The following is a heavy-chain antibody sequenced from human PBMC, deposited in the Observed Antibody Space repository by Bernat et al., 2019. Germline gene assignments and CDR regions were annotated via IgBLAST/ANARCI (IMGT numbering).Heavy chain of an antibody. CDR2: ISYDGSNK. J-gene: IGHJ4*02. CDR1: GFTFSSYA. Sequence: QVQLVESGGGVVQPGRSLRLSCAASGFTFSSYAMHWVRQAPGKGLEGVAVISYDGSNKYYADSVKGRFTISRDNSKNTLYLQMNSLRAEDTAVYYCARAYLSIVVVTAIGDLVPGDWGQGTLVTVSS. D-gene: IGHD2-21*02. CDR3: ARAYLSIVVVTAIGDLVPGD. V-gene: IGHV3-30-3*01.